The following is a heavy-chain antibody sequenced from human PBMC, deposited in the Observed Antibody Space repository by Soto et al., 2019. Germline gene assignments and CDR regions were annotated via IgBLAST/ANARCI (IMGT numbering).Heavy chain of an antibody. Sequence: GGSLRLSCAASGFTFSSYAMSWVRQAPGKGLEWVSAISGSGGSTYYGDSVKGRFTISRDNSKNTLYLQMNSLRAEDTAVYYCAKDKRGYSSSSSYGMDVWGQGTTVTVSS. CDR2: ISGSGGST. J-gene: IGHJ6*02. V-gene: IGHV3-23*01. CDR1: GFTFSSYA. CDR3: AKDKRGYSSSSSYGMDV. D-gene: IGHD6-6*01.